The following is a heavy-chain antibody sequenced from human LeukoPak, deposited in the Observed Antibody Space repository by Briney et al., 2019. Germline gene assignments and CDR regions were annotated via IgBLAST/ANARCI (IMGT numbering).Heavy chain of an antibody. V-gene: IGHV4-34*01. CDR1: GGSFSGYY. D-gene: IGHD3-22*01. CDR2: INHSGST. J-gene: IGHJ1*01. CDR3: ARGNSYYDSSDYFPWESFQH. Sequence: ETSETLSLTCAVYGGSFSGYYWSWIRQPPGKGLEWIGEINHSGSTNYNPSLKSRVTISVDTSKNQFSLNLSSVTAADTAVYYCARGNSYYDSSDYFPWESFQHWGQGTLVTVSS.